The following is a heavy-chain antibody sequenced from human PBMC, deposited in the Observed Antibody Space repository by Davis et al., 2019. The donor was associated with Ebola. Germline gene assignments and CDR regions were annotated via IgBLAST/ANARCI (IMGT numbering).Heavy chain of an antibody. CDR1: GFTFSSYA. J-gene: IGHJ6*02. CDR3: AKELRFLEWLLHYYYYGMDV. V-gene: IGHV3-23*01. D-gene: IGHD3-3*01. CDR2: ISGSGGST. Sequence: PGGSLRLSCAASGFTFSSYAMSWVRQAPGKGLEWVSAISGSGGSTYYADSVKGRFTISRDNSKNTLYLQMNSLRAEDTAVYYCAKELRFLEWLLHYYYYGMDVWGQGTTVTVSS.